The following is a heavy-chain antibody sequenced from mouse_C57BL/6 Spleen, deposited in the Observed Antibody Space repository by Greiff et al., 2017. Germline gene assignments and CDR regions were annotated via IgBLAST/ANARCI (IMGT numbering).Heavy chain of an antibody. CDR1: GYSFTGYY. V-gene: IGHV1-42*01. CDR3: GRTGNYYGSSY. CDR2: INPSTGGT. D-gene: IGHD1-1*01. Sequence: VQLQQSGPELVKPGASVKISCKASGYSFTGYYMDWVKQSPEKSLEWIGAINPSTGGTTYNQKFKGKATLTVDKTSSTAYMQLQSLTSEDSVVDYYGRTGNYYGSSYWGQGTTLTVSS. J-gene: IGHJ2*01.